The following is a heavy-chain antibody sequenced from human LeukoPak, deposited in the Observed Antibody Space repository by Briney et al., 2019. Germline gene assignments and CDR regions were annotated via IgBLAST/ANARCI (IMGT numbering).Heavy chain of an antibody. CDR1: GFTFSSYL. D-gene: IGHD3-3*01. CDR3: ARDPPYYDFWSGYPSLLYGMDV. V-gene: IGHV3-74*01. Sequence: GGSLRLSCAASGFTFSSYLMHWVRQAPGKGLVWVSRINSDGSSTSYADSVKGRFTISRDNAKNTLYLQMNSLRAEDTAVYYCARDPPYYDFWSGYPSLLYGMDVWGQGTTVTVSS. J-gene: IGHJ6*02. CDR2: INSDGSST.